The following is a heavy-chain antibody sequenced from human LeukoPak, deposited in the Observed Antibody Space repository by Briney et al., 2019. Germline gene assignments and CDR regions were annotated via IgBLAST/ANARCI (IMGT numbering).Heavy chain of an antibody. Sequence: SETLSLTCTVSGDSISSYYWSWIRQPAGKGLEWIGRIYTSGSTNYNPSLKSRVTMSVDTSKNQFSLKLSSVTAADTAVYYCARLINKPIAATGTGPFDHWGQGTLVTVSS. CDR3: ARLINKPIAATGTGPFDH. CDR2: IYTSGST. V-gene: IGHV4-4*07. J-gene: IGHJ4*02. D-gene: IGHD6-13*01. CDR1: GDSISSYY.